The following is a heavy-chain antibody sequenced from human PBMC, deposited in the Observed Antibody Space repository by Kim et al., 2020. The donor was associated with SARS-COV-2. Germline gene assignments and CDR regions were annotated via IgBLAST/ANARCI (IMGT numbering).Heavy chain of an antibody. CDR1: GFTFSSYG. D-gene: IGHD4-17*01. CDR2: ISYDGSNK. V-gene: IGHV3-33*05. Sequence: GGSLRLSCAASGFTFSSYGMHWVRQAPGKGLEWVAVISYDGSNKYYADSVKGRFTISRDNSKNTLYLQMNSLRAEDTAVYYCARDFARLRFGGMDVWGQGTMVTVSS. J-gene: IGHJ6*02. CDR3: ARDFARLRFGGMDV.